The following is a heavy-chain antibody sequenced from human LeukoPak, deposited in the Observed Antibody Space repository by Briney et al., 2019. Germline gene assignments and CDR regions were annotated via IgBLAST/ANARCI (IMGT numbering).Heavy chain of an antibody. D-gene: IGHD2-15*01. CDR2: IHYTGTT. Sequence: SETLSLTCTVSGGSTNDYYWSWIRRSPGQGLEWIGYIHYTGTTNYSPSFKGRVTISVDTSKNQFSLKLNSVSAADTAGYYCARDRRYCGGGNCYLHYFDSWGQGTLVTVYS. CDR1: GGSTNDYY. J-gene: IGHJ4*02. V-gene: IGHV4-59*01. CDR3: ARDRRYCGGGNCYLHYFDS.